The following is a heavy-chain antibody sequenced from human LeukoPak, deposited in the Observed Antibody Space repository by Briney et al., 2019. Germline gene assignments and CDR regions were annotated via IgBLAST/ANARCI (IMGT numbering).Heavy chain of an antibody. CDR3: ARGDDYGDYTWIYFDY. D-gene: IGHD4-17*01. CDR2: IYSGGST. CDR1: GFTVSSNY. J-gene: IGHJ4*02. V-gene: IGHV3-53*01. Sequence: PGGSLRLSCAASGFTVSSNYMSWVRQAPGKGLDWVSVIYSGGSTYYADSVKGRFTISRDNSKNTLYLQMNSLRAEDTAVYYCARGDDYGDYTWIYFDYWGQGTLVTVSS.